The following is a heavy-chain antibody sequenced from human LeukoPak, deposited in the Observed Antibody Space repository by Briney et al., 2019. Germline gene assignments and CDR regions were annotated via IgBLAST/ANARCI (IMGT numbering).Heavy chain of an antibody. CDR2: ISGSGSTI. V-gene: IGHV3-48*03. CDR3: ASSPRGVY. Sequence: GGPLRLSCAASGFTFSSYEMSWVRQAPGKGLEWVSEISGSGSTIFYADSVKGRFTISRDNAKNSLYLQMNSLGAEDTAVYYCASSPRGVYWGQGTLVTVSS. CDR1: GFTFSSYE. J-gene: IGHJ4*02. D-gene: IGHD3-10*01.